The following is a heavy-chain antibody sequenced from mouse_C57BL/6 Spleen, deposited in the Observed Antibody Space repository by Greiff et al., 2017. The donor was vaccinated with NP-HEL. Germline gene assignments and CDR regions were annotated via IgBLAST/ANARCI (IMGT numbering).Heavy chain of an antibody. CDR3: AREAPYFDV. CDR2: IYPGDGDT. Sequence: VKLMESGPELVKPGASVKISCKASGYAFSSSWMNWVKQRPGKGLEWIGRIYPGDGDTNYNGKFKGKATLTADKSSSTAYMQLSSLTSEDSAVYFCAREAPYFDVWGTGTTVTVSS. CDR1: GYAFSSSW. V-gene: IGHV1-82*01. J-gene: IGHJ1*03.